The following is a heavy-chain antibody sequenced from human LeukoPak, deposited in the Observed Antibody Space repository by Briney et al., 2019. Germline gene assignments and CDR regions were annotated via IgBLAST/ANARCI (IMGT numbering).Heavy chain of an antibody. V-gene: IGHV4-38-2*01. J-gene: IGHJ4*02. CDR1: GYSISNDYY. Sequence: SETLSLTCAVSGYSISNDYYWGWVRQPPGKGLEWIGNIYHSGSTYKNSSLKSRLTMSLDTSKNQFSLKLISVTAVDTAMYYCARLSGAPVRHPIYHFDYWGQGTLVTVSS. CDR3: ARLSGAPVRHPIYHFDY. CDR2: IYHSGST. D-gene: IGHD2-2*02.